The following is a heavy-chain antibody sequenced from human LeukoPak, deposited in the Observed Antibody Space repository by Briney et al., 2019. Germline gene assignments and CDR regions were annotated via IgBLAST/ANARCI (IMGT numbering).Heavy chain of an antibody. CDR2: ISYDGSNK. CDR3: AKVAAIAAASLWFDP. D-gene: IGHD6-13*01. CDR1: GFTFSSYG. V-gene: IGHV3-30*18. J-gene: IGHJ5*02. Sequence: GGSLRLSCAASGFTFSSYGIHWVRQAPGKGLEWVAVISYDGSNKYYADSVKGRFTISRDNSKNTLYLQMNSLRAEDTAVYYCAKVAAIAAASLWFDPWGQGTLVTVSS.